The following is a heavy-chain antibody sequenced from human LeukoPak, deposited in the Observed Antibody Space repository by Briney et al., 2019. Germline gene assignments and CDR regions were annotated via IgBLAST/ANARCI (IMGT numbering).Heavy chain of an antibody. CDR1: GYTFTSYG. CDR2: ISAYNGNT. Sequence: ASVKVSCKASGYTFTSYGISWVRQAPGQGLEWMGWISAYNGNTNYAQKLQGRVTMTTDTSTSIAYMELRSLRSDDTAVYYCARDLEHCRNIICSNSAYWGQGTLVTVSS. V-gene: IGHV1-18*01. D-gene: IGHD2-2*01. J-gene: IGHJ4*02. CDR3: ARDLEHCRNIICSNSAY.